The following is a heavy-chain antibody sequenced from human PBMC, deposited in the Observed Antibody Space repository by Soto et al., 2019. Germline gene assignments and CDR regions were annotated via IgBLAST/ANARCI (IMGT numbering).Heavy chain of an antibody. CDR2: IFSNVEK. CDR1: GFSLSNARMG. V-gene: IGHV2-26*01. J-gene: IGHJ4*02. CDR3: ARIQATMVRGVHFYYFDY. Sequence: SGPTLVNPTETLTLTCTVSGFSLSNARMGVSWIRQPPGKALEWLAYIFSNVEKSYSTSLKSRLTISKDTSKIQLVLTMTNMDPVDTATYYCARIQATMVRGVHFYYFDYWGQGTLVTVSS. D-gene: IGHD3-10*01.